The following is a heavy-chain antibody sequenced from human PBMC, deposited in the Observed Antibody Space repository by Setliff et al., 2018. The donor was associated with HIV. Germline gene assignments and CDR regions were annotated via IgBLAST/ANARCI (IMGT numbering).Heavy chain of an antibody. CDR2: INHSEST. CDR1: GESFSDYY. D-gene: IGHD3-10*01. Sequence: PSETLSLTCAVYGESFSDYYWSWIRQPPGKGLEWIGEINHSESTNYNPPLKSRVTVSVDTSKKQFSLRLSSVSAADTALYYCARGGGITWRSYSFDYWGHGTLVTSPQ. CDR3: ARGGGITWRSYSFDY. J-gene: IGHJ4*01. V-gene: IGHV4-34*01.